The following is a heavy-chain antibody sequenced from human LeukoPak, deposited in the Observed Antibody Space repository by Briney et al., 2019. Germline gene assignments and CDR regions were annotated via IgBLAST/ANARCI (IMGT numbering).Heavy chain of an antibody. V-gene: IGHV4-39*07. CDR2: INHSGST. J-gene: IGHJ4*02. CDR3: ARDVRASASSRIDY. D-gene: IGHD6-13*01. Sequence: SETLSLTCTVSGGSISSSSYYWGWIRQPPGKGLEWIGEINHSGSTTYNPSLKSRVTISVDTSKNQFSLKLSSVTAADTAVYYCARDVRASASSRIDYWGQGTLVTVSS. CDR1: GGSISSSSYY.